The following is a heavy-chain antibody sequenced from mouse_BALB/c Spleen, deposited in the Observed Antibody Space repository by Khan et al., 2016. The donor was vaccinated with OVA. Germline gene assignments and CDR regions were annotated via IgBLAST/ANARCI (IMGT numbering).Heavy chain of an antibody. J-gene: IGHJ3*01. D-gene: IGHD1-3*01. CDR1: GCTFSSYA. Sequence: EVELVESGGGLVKPGGSLKLSCAASGCTFSSYAVSWVRQTPEKRLEWVATINSDGAYTYYPDSVKGRFTISRDNAMNTLYLQMSSLRSEDTAMYYCARHNFGPFAYWGQGTLVTVSA. V-gene: IGHV5-9-3*01. CDR3: ARHNFGPFAY. CDR2: INSDGAYT.